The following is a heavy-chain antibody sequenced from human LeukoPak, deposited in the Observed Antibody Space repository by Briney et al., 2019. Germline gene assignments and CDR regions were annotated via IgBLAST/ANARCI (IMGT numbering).Heavy chain of an antibody. V-gene: IGHV7-4-1*02. CDR3: ASLGELSLYPQGYYYYMDV. CDR2: INTHSGNP. D-gene: IGHD3-16*02. CDR1: GYSFNSQG. Sequence: ASVKVSCKASGYSFNSQGMNWVRQVPGQGLEWMGWINTHSGNPTYAQGFTGRFVFSLDTSVSTAYLQISSLKAEDTAVYYCASLGELSLYPQGYYYYMDVWGKGTTVTVSS. J-gene: IGHJ6*03.